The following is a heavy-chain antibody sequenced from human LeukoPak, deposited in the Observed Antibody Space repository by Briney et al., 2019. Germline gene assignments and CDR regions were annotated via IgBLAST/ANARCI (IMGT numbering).Heavy chain of an antibody. Sequence: SETLSLTCAVYGGSFSGYYWSWIRQPPGKGLEWIGEINHSGSTNYNPSLKSLVTISVDTSKNQFSLKLSSVTAADTAVYYCARARTYYYDSSGYYGYWGQGTLVTVSS. V-gene: IGHV4-34*01. D-gene: IGHD3-22*01. CDR2: INHSGST. CDR1: GGSFSGYY. J-gene: IGHJ4*02. CDR3: ARARTYYYDSSGYYGY.